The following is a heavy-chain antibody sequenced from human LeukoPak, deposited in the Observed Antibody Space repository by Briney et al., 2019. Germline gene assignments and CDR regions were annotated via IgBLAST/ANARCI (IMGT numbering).Heavy chain of an antibody. J-gene: IGHJ6*02. CDR1: GFSFKSFD. D-gene: IGHD5-18*01. CDR2: MNQDGSEE. Sequence: GGSLRLSCAASGFSFKSFDMHWVRQAPGKGLEWVANMNQDGSEEYCVDSVKGRFTISRDNAKNSLYLQMNSLRAEDTAVYYCARYGYSHGMDVWGQGTTVTVSS. V-gene: IGHV3-7*01. CDR3: ARYGYSHGMDV.